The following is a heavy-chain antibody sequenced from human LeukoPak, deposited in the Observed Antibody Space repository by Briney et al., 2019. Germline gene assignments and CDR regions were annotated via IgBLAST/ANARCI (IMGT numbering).Heavy chain of an antibody. CDR1: GYTFTSYG. CDR3: ATDLWAAAVAG. V-gene: IGHV1-24*01. CDR2: FDPEDGET. D-gene: IGHD6-13*01. Sequence: ASVKVSCKASGYTFTSYGISWVRQAPGQGLEWMGGFDPEDGETIYAQKFQGRVTMTEDTSTDTAYMELSSLRSEDTAVYYCATDLWAAAVAGWGQGTLVTVSS. J-gene: IGHJ4*02.